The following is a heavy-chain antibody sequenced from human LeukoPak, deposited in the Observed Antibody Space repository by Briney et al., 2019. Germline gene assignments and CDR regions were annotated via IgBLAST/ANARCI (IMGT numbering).Heavy chain of an antibody. CDR2: ISGSGGST. J-gene: IGHJ3*02. Sequence: GGSPRLSCAASGFTFDDYAMSWVRQAPGKGLEWVSAISGSGGSTYYADSVKGRFTISRDNAKNTLYLQMNSLRAEDTAVYYCARDVGRWLQLYAFDIWGQGTMVTVSS. D-gene: IGHD5-24*01. CDR3: ARDVGRWLQLYAFDI. V-gene: IGHV3-23*01. CDR1: GFTFDDYA.